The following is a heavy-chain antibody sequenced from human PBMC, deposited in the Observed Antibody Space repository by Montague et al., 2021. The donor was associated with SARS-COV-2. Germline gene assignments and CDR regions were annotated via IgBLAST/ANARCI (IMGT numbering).Heavy chain of an antibody. V-gene: IGHV3-74*01. CDR2: IRPDGTST. D-gene: IGHD3-10*01. J-gene: IGHJ4*02. CDR1: GFTFRSYC. Sequence: SLRLSCAASGFTFRSYCMHWVRQVPGRGLVWVSRIRPDGTSTHYAASVKGRFSISRDNAKNTLSLEMTNLRVDDTAIYFCVRPLGFGDSDYYLESWGQGTLVFVSS. CDR3: VRPLGFGDSDYYLES.